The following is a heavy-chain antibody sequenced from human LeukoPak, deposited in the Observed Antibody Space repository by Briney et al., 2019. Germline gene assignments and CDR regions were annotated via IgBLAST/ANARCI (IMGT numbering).Heavy chain of an antibody. CDR3: ARDESARDEAWWFNP. V-gene: IGHV1-2*02. D-gene: IGHD5-24*01. J-gene: IGHJ5*02. CDR2: INPNNGGT. CDR1: GYTFTGYY. Sequence: ASVKVSCKASGYTFTGYYMHWVRQPPGQGLEWMGWINPNNGGTNYAQKFQGRVTMTRDTSISTAYMELNRLRSDDTAVYYCARDESARDEAWWFNPWGKGNLVTVSS.